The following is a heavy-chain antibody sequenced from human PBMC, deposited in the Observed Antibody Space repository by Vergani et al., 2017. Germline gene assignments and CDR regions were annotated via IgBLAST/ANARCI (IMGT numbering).Heavy chain of an antibody. V-gene: IGHV3-23*01. D-gene: IGHD3-16*01. CDR3: ARDMKEAHYYYYYGMDV. Sequence: EVQLLESGGGLVQPGGSLRLSCAASGFTFSSYAMSWVRQAPGKGLEWVSAISGSGGSTYYADSVKGRFTISRDNSKNSLYLQMNSLRAEDTAVYYCARDMKEAHYYYYYGMDVWGQGTTVTVSS. CDR2: ISGSGGST. J-gene: IGHJ6*02. CDR1: GFTFSSYA.